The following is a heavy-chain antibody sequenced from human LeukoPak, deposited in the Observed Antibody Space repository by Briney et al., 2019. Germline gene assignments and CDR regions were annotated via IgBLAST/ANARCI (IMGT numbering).Heavy chain of an antibody. Sequence: WASVKVSCKASGYTFTSYGISWVRQAPGQGLEWMGWINPNSGGTNYAQKFQGRVTMTRDTSISTAYMELSRLRSDDTAVYYCARAYCGGDCYPQGDAFDIWGQGTMVTVSS. V-gene: IGHV1-2*02. D-gene: IGHD2-21*02. CDR1: GYTFTSYG. J-gene: IGHJ3*02. CDR2: INPNSGGT. CDR3: ARAYCGGDCYPQGDAFDI.